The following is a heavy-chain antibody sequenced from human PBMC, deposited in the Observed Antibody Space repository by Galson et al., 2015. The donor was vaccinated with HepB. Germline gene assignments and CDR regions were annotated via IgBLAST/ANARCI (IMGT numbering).Heavy chain of an antibody. CDR3: ARDGMVVAVTMCRLCYGMDV. CDR2: ISYDGSNK. J-gene: IGHJ6*02. Sequence: SLRLSCAASGFTFSSYAMHWVRQAPGKGLEWVAVISYDGSNKYYADSVKGRFTISRDNSKNTLYLQMNSLRAEDTAVYYCARDGMVVAVTMCRLCYGMDVWGQGTTVTVSS. CDR1: GFTFSSYA. V-gene: IGHV3-30-3*01. D-gene: IGHD2-15*01.